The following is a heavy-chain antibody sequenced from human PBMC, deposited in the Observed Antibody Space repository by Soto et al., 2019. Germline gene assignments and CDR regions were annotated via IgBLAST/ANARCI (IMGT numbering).Heavy chain of an antibody. CDR2: ISSSGSTI. V-gene: IGHV3-11*01. J-gene: IGHJ3*02. Sequence: PGGSLRLSCAASGFTFSDYYMSWIRQAPGKGLEWVSYISSSGSTIYYAEYVKGRFTISRDNAKNSLYPQMNSLRDEDTAVYYCARDLITIFGVVISPDAFDIWGQGTMVTVSS. CDR3: ARDLITIFGVVISPDAFDI. D-gene: IGHD3-3*01. CDR1: GFTFSDYY.